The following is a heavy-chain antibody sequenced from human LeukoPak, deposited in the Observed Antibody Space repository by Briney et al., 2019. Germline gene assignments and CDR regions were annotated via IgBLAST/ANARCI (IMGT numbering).Heavy chain of an antibody. CDR2: IYYSGST. D-gene: IGHD3-22*01. Sequence: SETLSLTCTVSGGSISSYYWSWIRQPPGKGLEWIGYIYYSGSTNYNPSLKSRVTISVDTSKNQFSLKLSSVTAADTAVYYCAREAYYYDSSGYYQKRYYYYGMDVWGQGTTVTVSS. J-gene: IGHJ6*02. CDR1: GGSISSYY. CDR3: AREAYYYDSSGYYQKRYYYYGMDV. V-gene: IGHV4-59*01.